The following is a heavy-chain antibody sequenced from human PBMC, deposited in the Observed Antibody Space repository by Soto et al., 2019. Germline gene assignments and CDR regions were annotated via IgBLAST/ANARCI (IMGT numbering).Heavy chain of an antibody. CDR1: AGSISSYY. CDR2: IYISEST. V-gene: IGHV4-4*07. J-gene: IGHJ3*02. CDR3: ATELYQQNDAFDI. Sequence: SETLSLTCTLSAGSISSYYSSWIRQPPGKGLEWIGGIYISESTTYNPSLKSRVTMSVDTSKNQFSLKLSSVTAADTAVYYCATELYQQNDAFDIWGQGTMVTVSS. D-gene: IGHD2-2*01.